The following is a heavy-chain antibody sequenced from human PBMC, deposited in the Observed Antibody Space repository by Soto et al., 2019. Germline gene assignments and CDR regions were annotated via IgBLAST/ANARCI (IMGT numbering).Heavy chain of an antibody. CDR2: IKSKSDGGTT. V-gene: IGHV3-15*07. CDR3: ASLGNLNM. J-gene: IGHJ4*02. D-gene: IGHD3-10*01. CDR1: GFTFSKAW. Sequence: PGGSLRLSCAASGFTFSKAWMNWVRQAPGKGLEWVARIKSKSDGGTTEYAAPVKGRFTISRDDSKDTLYLQMNSLKTEDTAVDYCASLGNLNMGGRETRVTVS.